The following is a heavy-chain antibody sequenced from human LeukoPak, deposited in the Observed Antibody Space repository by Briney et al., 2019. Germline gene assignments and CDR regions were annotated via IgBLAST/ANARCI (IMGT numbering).Heavy chain of an antibody. V-gene: IGHV3-23*01. D-gene: IGHD1-26*01. J-gene: IGHJ3*02. CDR3: VNDRESHNGIWDAFDI. Sequence: GGSLRLSCIASGFTFANYAMTWVRQAPGKGLEWVSTIGGSGADTYYADAVKGRFTVSRDDSKNTLFLRMNGLRVEDTATYYCVNDRESHNGIWDAFDIWGQGTMVTVSS. CDR1: GFTFANYA. CDR2: IGGSGADT.